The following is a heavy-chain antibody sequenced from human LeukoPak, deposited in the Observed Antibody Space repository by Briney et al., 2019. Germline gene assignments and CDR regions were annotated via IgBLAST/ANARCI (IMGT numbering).Heavy chain of an antibody. J-gene: IGHJ4*02. CDR1: GFTFINYG. Sequence: GGSLRLSCAASGFTFINYGMNWVRQAPGKGLEWVSYLSSSTSTIYYADSVKGRFTISRDNGKNSLYLQMNSLRAEDTAVYYCARDWGRTGYYADFWGQGTLVTVSS. CDR2: LSSSTSTI. V-gene: IGHV3-48*01. D-gene: IGHD3-9*01. CDR3: ARDWGRTGYYADF.